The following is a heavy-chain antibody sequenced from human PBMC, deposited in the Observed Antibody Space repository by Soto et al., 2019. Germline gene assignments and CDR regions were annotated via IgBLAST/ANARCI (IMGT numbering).Heavy chain of an antibody. V-gene: IGHV3-33*01. CDR2: IWYDGSNK. CDR1: GFTFSSYG. D-gene: IGHD1-26*01. J-gene: IGHJ4*02. Sequence: QVQLVESGGGVVQPGRSLRLSCAASGFTFSSYGMHWVRQAPGKGLEWVAVIWYDGSNKYYADSVKGRFTISRDNSKNTXFLQMNSLRAEDTAVYYCARDLVSDSGSYYGTAFDYWGQGTLVTVSS. CDR3: ARDLVSDSGSYYGTAFDY.